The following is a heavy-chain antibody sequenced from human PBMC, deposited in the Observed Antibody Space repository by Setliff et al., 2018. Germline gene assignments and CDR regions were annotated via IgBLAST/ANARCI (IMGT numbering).Heavy chain of an antibody. D-gene: IGHD6-13*01. J-gene: IGHJ6*02. V-gene: IGHV1-24*01. CDR3: ARSSWSYYGMDV. CDR1: GYTLTELS. Sequence: ASVKVSCKVSGYTLTELSMHWVRQAPGKGLEWMGGFDPEDGETIYAQKFQGRVTMTEDTSTDTAYMELSSLRSDDTAVYYCARSSWSYYGMDVWGQGTTVTVSS. CDR2: FDPEDGET.